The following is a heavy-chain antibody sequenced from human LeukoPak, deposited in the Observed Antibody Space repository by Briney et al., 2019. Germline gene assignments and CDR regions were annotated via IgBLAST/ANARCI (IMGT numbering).Heavy chain of an antibody. CDR3: AKSGSYYDPNYYYYGMDV. CDR2: ISGSGGST. V-gene: IGHV3-23*01. J-gene: IGHJ6*02. Sequence: GGSLRLSCAASGFTFSSYAMSWVRQAPGKGLEWVSAISGSGGSTYYADSVKGRFTISRDNSKNTLYLQMNSLRAEDTAVYYCAKSGSYYDPNYYYYGMDVWGQGTTVTVSS. CDR1: GFTFSSYA. D-gene: IGHD1-26*01.